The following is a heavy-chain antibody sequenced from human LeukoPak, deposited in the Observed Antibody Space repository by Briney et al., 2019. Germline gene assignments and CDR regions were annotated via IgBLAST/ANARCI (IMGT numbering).Heavy chain of an antibody. J-gene: IGHJ4*02. CDR2: ISSNGGST. CDR3: AREGDSGPTDN. D-gene: IGHD2-21*02. CDR1: GFTFSHYS. Sequence: PGGSLRLSCAASGFTFSHYSMHWVRQAPGKGPEYVSAISSNGGSTYYANSVKGRFTISRDNSKNTLYLQMGSLRAEDMAVYYCAREGDSGPTDNWGQGTLVTVSS. V-gene: IGHV3-64*01.